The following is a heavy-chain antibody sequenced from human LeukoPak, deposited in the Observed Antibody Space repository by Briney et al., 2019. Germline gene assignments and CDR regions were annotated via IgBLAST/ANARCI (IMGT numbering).Heavy chain of an antibody. CDR1: GFTFSSYA. V-gene: IGHV3-23*01. Sequence: GGSLRLSCAASGFTFSSYAMSWVRQAPGKGLEWVSAISGSGGSTYYADSVKGRFTISRDNSKNTLYLQMNSLRAEDTAVYYCARRAPFYYNSWSPTHDYGMDVWGQGTTVTVSS. J-gene: IGHJ6*02. D-gene: IGHD3-10*01. CDR2: ISGSGGST. CDR3: ARRAPFYYNSWSPTHDYGMDV.